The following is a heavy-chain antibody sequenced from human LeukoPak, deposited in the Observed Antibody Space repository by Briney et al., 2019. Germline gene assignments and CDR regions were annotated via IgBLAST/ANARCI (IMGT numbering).Heavy chain of an antibody. Sequence: SETLSLTCGVHGGSFSDYSWSWVRQPPGKGLEWIGDINHSGSASYNPSLKSRFTISVDTSKNQFSLKLSSVTAADTAVYYCARLGLYTSSWYRFYYFDYWGPGTLVTVSS. CDR2: INHSGSA. CDR1: GGSFSDYS. V-gene: IGHV4-34*01. CDR3: ARLGLYTSSWYRFYYFDY. D-gene: IGHD6-13*01. J-gene: IGHJ4*02.